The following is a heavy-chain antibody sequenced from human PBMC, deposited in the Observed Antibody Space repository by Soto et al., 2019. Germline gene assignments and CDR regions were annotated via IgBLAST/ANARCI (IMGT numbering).Heavy chain of an antibody. J-gene: IGHJ5*02. D-gene: IGHD3-3*01. Sequence: SETLSLTCAVSGGSISSGGYSWSWIRQPPGKGLEWIGYIFHSGSTFHNPSLKSRVTISLDRSKNQFSLKLNSVTAADSAVYYCARGFTVFGVVTNCFDPWGQGTLVTVSS. CDR3: ARGFTVFGVVTNCFDP. V-gene: IGHV4-30-2*01. CDR2: IFHSGST. CDR1: GGSISSGGYS.